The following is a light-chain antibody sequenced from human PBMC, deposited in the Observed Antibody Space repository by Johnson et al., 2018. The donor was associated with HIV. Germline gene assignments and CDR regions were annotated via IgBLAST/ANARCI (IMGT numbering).Light chain of an antibody. V-gene: IGLV1-51*01. Sequence: QSVLTQPPSVSAAPGQKDTISCSGSSSNIGNNYVSWYQQLPGTAPKLLIYENNKRPSGIPDRFSGYKSGTSATLGITGLQTGDEADYYCGTWDTSLGAQYVFGTGTKVTVL. CDR3: GTWDTSLGAQYV. J-gene: IGLJ1*01. CDR2: ENN. CDR1: SSNIGNNY.